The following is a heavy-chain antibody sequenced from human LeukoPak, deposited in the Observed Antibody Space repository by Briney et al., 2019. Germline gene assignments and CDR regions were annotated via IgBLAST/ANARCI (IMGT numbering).Heavy chain of an antibody. V-gene: IGHV4-39*07. J-gene: IGHJ3*02. CDR3: ARSNWNYAFDI. CDR2: IYDSGGT. D-gene: IGHD1-7*01. CDR1: GGSIRSSYYY. Sequence: SETLSLTCTVSGGSIRSSYYYWGWIRQPPGKGLEWIGSIYDSGGTYYNPSLKSRVTISVDTSKNQFSLKLSSVTAADTAVYYCARSNWNYAFDIWGQGTMVTVSS.